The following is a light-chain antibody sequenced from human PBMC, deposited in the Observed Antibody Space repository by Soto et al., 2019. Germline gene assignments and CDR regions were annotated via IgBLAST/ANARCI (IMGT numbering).Light chain of an antibody. CDR3: QQYSSYSRT. CDR1: QGISTW. J-gene: IGKJ1*01. Sequence: DIQITQSPYTLSASVGDRVTITCRASQGISTWLACYQQKPGTAPKLLIYDASSLESGVPSRFSGSGSGTEFTLTISSLQPDDYATYYCQQYSSYSRTFGQGTKVDIK. V-gene: IGKV1-5*01. CDR2: DAS.